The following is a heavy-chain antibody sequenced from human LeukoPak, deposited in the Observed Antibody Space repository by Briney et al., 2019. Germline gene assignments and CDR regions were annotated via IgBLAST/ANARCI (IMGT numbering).Heavy chain of an antibody. V-gene: IGHV3-23*01. D-gene: IGHD1-26*01. CDR3: AKDNSGSYNWYFDL. CDR2: ISGSGGST. Sequence: PGGTLRLSCAASGFTFSSYGMSWVRQAPGKGLEWVSAISGSGGSTYYADSVKGRFTISRDNSKNTLYLQMNSLRAEDTAVYYCAKDNSGSYNWYFDLWGRGTLVTASS. CDR1: GFTFSSYG. J-gene: IGHJ2*01.